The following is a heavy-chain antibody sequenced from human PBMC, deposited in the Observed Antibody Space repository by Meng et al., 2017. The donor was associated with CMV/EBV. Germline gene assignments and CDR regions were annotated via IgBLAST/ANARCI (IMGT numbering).Heavy chain of an antibody. CDR1: GFTFSSYA. Sequence: GARKISCAASGFTFSSYAMSWVRQAPGKGLEWVSVIYSGGSSTYYADSVKGRFTISRDNSKNTLYLQMNSLRAEDTAVYYCAKGGSSWYDPWGQGTLVTVSS. CDR2: IYSGGSST. V-gene: IGHV3-23*03. CDR3: AKGGSSWYDP. J-gene: IGHJ5*02. D-gene: IGHD6-13*01.